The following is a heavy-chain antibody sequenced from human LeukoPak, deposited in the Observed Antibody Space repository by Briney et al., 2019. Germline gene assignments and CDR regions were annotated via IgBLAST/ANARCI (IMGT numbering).Heavy chain of an antibody. CDR1: GFTFSDYY. V-gene: IGHV3-11*03. Sequence: GGSLRLSCVASGFTFSDYYMSWIRQAPGKGLEWVSYISSSRSYTNYADSVEGRFTISRDSAKNSLYLQMNSLRAEDTAVYYCARFSDGRGYNYGYFIDYWGQGTLATVSS. D-gene: IGHD5-18*01. CDR2: ISSSRSYT. J-gene: IGHJ4*02. CDR3: ARFSDGRGYNYGYFIDY.